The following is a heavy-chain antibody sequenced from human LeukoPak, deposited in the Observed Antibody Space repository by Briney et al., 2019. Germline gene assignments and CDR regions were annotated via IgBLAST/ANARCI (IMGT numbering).Heavy chain of an antibody. Sequence: ETLSLTCTVSGGSISSSSYYWGWIRQPPRKGLEWIGSIYYSGSTYYNPSLKSRVTISVDTSKNQFSLKLSSVTAADTAVYYCARGNDYGDFTPFDYWGQGTLVTVSS. CDR1: GGSISSSSYY. J-gene: IGHJ4*02. D-gene: IGHD4-17*01. CDR3: ARGNDYGDFTPFDY. V-gene: IGHV4-39*07. CDR2: IYYSGST.